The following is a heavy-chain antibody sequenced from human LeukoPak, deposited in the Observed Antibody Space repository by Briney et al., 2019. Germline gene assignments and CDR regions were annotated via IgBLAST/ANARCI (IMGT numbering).Heavy chain of an antibody. J-gene: IGHJ4*02. V-gene: IGHV3-30*14. CDR2: ISYDGSNK. Sequence: GRSLRLSCAASGFTFSSYALHWVRQAPGKGLECVAIISYDGSNKYYADSVKGRFTISRDNSKNTLYLQMNSLRAEDTAVYYCASERDTAMDRYDYWGQGTLVTVSS. D-gene: IGHD5-18*01. CDR1: GFTFSSYA. CDR3: ASERDTAMDRYDY.